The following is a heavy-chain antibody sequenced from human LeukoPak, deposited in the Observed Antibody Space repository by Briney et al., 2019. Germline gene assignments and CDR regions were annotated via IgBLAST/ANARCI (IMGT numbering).Heavy chain of an antibody. J-gene: IGHJ6*02. Sequence: PGGSLRLSCAASGFTFSSYAMSWVRQAPGKGLEWVSAISGSGGSTYYADSVKGRFTISRDNSKNTLYLQMNSLRAEDTAVYYCARELDYGDYTYGMDVWGQGTTVTVSS. CDR2: ISGSGGST. CDR3: ARELDYGDYTYGMDV. D-gene: IGHD4-17*01. CDR1: GFTFSSYA. V-gene: IGHV3-23*01.